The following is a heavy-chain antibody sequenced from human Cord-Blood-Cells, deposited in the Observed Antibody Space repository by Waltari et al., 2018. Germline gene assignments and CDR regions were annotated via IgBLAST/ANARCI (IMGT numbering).Heavy chain of an antibody. J-gene: IGHJ4*02. Sequence: QLQLQESGPGLVKPSETPSLTCTVSGGSISSSSYYWGWIRQPPGKGLEWIGSIYYSGSTYYNPSLKSRVTISVDTSKNQFSLKLSSVTAADTAVYYCARRANWNYFDYWGQGTLVTVSS. D-gene: IGHD1-1*01. CDR2: IYYSGST. CDR1: GGSISSSSYY. V-gene: IGHV4-39*01. CDR3: ARRANWNYFDY.